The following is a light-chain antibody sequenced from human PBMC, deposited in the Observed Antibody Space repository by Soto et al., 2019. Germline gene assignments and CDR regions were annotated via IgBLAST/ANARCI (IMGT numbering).Light chain of an antibody. Sequence: LPSSVSGSPGQSITIPCTGSNSDVWNYNLVSWYQQHPGEAPKLMIYEGSKRPSGVSNRFSGSKSGNTASLTISGLQAEDEADYFCCSYAGSSTYVFGTGTKVTVL. CDR2: EGS. CDR3: CSYAGSSTYV. J-gene: IGLJ1*01. V-gene: IGLV2-23*01. CDR1: NSDVWNYNL.